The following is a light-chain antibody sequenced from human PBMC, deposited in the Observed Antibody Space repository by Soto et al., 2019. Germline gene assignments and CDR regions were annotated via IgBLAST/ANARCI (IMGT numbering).Light chain of an antibody. Sequence: QSALSQPPSVSAAPGQKFAISWSGGVSDIGNNYVSWYQQLPGSAPTLLIYDNSTRPSGIPDRFFGSNSGTSATLGIPRLQTGDEADYYCATWDTSLGAVLFGGGTKVTVL. V-gene: IGLV1-51*01. J-gene: IGLJ2*01. CDR3: ATWDTSLGAVL. CDR2: DNS. CDR1: VSDIGNNY.